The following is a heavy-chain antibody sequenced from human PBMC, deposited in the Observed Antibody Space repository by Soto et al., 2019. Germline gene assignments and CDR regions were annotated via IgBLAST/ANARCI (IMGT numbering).Heavy chain of an antibody. CDR2: IKSKTDGGTT. Sequence: GGSLRLSCAASGFTFSNAWMSWVRQAPGKGLEWVGRIKSKTDGGTTDYAAPVKGRFTISRDDSKNTLYLQMNSLKTEDTAVYYCTTDSFWGRRSFRVGYCSSTSCPPTGDAFDIWGQGTMVTVSS. CDR3: TTDSFWGRRSFRVGYCSSTSCPPTGDAFDI. J-gene: IGHJ3*02. CDR1: GFTFSNAW. V-gene: IGHV3-15*01. D-gene: IGHD2-2*01.